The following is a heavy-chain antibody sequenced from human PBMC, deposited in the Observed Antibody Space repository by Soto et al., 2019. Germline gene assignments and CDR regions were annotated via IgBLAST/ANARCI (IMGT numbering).Heavy chain of an antibody. CDR2: INPNSGGT. Sequence: ASVKVSCKASGYTFTGYYMHWVRQAPGQGLEWMGWINPNSGGTNYAQKFQGRVTMTRDTSISTAYMELSRLRSDDTAVYYCASANCSGGSCYGYYYYYYGMDVWGQGTTVTVSS. V-gene: IGHV1-2*02. J-gene: IGHJ6*02. D-gene: IGHD2-15*01. CDR1: GYTFTGYY. CDR3: ASANCSGGSCYGYYYYYYGMDV.